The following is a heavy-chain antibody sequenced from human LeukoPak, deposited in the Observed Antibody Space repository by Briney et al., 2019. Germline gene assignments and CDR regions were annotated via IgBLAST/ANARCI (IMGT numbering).Heavy chain of an antibody. J-gene: IGHJ3*02. Sequence: GGSLRLSCAASGFTFSSCEMNWVRQAPGKGLEWVSYISSGGTTIYYADSVKGRFTISRDNSKNTLYLQMNGLRAEDTAVYYCARARIVVWAFDIWGQGTMVTVSS. D-gene: IGHD3-22*01. CDR2: ISSGGTTI. CDR1: GFTFSSCE. V-gene: IGHV3-48*03. CDR3: ARARIVVWAFDI.